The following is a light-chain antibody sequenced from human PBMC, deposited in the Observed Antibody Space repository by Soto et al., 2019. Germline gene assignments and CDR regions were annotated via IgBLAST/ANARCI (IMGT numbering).Light chain of an antibody. J-gene: IGKJ1*01. V-gene: IGKV1-39*01. CDR2: DSS. Sequence: DIQMTQSPSSLSASVGDRVTITWRASQSISTYLNWYQQKPGEAPTLMXYDSSTLQSGGPSRFSGSGFGAEFTLTVSSLQPEDFATYYCQQSYSNPTWTFGQGTKVDIK. CDR1: QSISTY. CDR3: QQSYSNPTWT.